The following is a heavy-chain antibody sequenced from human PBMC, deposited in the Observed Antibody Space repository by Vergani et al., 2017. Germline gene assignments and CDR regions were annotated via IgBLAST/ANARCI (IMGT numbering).Heavy chain of an antibody. J-gene: IGHJ5*02. CDR2: ISYDGSNK. D-gene: IGHD6-6*01. Sequence: QVQLVESGGGVVQPGRSLRLSCAASGFTFSSYAMHWVRQAPGKGLEWVAVISYDGSNKYYADSVKGRFTISRDNSKNTLYLQMNSLRAEDTAVYYCVIEYSSSSENWFDPWVQGTLVTVSS. CDR3: VIEYSSSSENWFDP. V-gene: IGHV3-30-3*01. CDR1: GFTFSSYA.